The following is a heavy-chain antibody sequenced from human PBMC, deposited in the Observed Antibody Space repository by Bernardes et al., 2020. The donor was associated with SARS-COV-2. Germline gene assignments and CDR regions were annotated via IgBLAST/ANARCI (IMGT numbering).Heavy chain of an antibody. CDR3: TRTGYYRFDY. J-gene: IGHJ4*02. CDR1: GFTFSSFW. CDR2: INSDGTTI. Sequence: GGSLRLSCEVSGFTFSSFWMQWVRQAPGKGLEWVSRINSDGTTINYADSVKGRFTISRDNSKNTLFLQMNSLRAEDTAVYYCTRTGYYRFDYWGQGTLVTVSS. V-gene: IGHV3-74*01. D-gene: IGHD3-9*01.